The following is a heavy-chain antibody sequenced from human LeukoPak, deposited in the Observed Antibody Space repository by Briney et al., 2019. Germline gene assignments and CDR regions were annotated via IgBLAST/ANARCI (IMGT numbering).Heavy chain of an antibody. J-gene: IGHJ4*02. V-gene: IGHV1-2*02. Sequence: ASVKVSCKASGGTFSSYAISWVRQAPGQGLEWMGRINPNSGGTNYAQKFQGGVTMTRDTSISTAYMELSRLRSDDTAVYYCARGDYSSTSCFDYWGQGTLVTVSS. D-gene: IGHD2-2*01. CDR3: ARGDYSSTSCFDY. CDR2: INPNSGGT. CDR1: GGTFSSYA.